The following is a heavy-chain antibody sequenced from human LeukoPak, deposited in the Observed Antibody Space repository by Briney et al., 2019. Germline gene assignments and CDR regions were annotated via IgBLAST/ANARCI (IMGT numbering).Heavy chain of an antibody. D-gene: IGHD4-17*01. CDR2: ISYDGSHK. CDR3: AKGARGDTVTSIVGLNWFDP. Sequence: PGRSLRLSCAASGITFRSYGMHWVRQAPGKGLEWVAVISYDGSHKYYADSVKGRFSISRDNSKNTLYLQMNSLRADDTAVYYCAKGARGDTVTSIVGLNWFDPWGQGTLCTVSS. CDR1: GITFRSYG. V-gene: IGHV3-30*18. J-gene: IGHJ5*02.